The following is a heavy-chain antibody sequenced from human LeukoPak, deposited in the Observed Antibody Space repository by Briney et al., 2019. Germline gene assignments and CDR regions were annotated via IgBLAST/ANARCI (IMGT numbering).Heavy chain of an antibody. V-gene: IGHV3-7*04. D-gene: IGHD3-10*01. J-gene: IGHJ4*02. CDR1: GFAFSNYY. CDR2: IKQDGSEK. Sequence: QPGGSLRLSCAASGFAFSNYYMGWVRQAPGKGLEWVANIKQDGSEKYYVDSVKGRFTISRDNAKNSLYLQMNSLRAEDTAVYYCARDGSGKYYPGPTDYWGQGTLVTVSS. CDR3: ARDGSGKYYPGPTDY.